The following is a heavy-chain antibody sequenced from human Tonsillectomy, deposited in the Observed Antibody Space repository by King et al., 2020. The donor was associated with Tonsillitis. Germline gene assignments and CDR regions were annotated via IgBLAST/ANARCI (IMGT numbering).Heavy chain of an antibody. V-gene: IGHV4-31*03. CDR2: IYYTGIT. CDR1: GGSISSGAFY. CDR3: ARAIYYSGSWTYYKNAFDI. D-gene: IGHD3-10*01. J-gene: IGHJ3*02. Sequence: QLQESGPGLVKPSLTLSINCTVSGGSISSGAFYWNWIRQHQGKGLEWIGYIYYTGITYYNPSLKSRVTMSVDTSENQFSLKLSSVTAADTAVYYCARAIYYSGSWTYYKNAFDIWGQGTLVTVSS.